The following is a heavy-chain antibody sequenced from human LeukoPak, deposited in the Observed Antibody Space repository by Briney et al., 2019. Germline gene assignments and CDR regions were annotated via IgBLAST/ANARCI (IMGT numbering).Heavy chain of an antibody. Sequence: GGSLRLSCAASGFPFSSYAMSWVRQAPGKELEWVSAISHSGGTTYYADSVKGRFTISRDNSKNTLYLQMHSLRAEDTALYYCAKSQLRYCSGGSCFDAFDIWGQGTMVTVSS. D-gene: IGHD2-15*01. CDR2: ISHSGGTT. CDR1: GFPFSSYA. V-gene: IGHV3-23*01. CDR3: AKSQLRYCSGGSCFDAFDI. J-gene: IGHJ3*02.